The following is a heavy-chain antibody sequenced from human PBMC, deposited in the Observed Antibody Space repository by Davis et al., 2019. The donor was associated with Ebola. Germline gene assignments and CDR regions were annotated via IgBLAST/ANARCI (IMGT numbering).Heavy chain of an antibody. J-gene: IGHJ4*02. D-gene: IGHD1-20*01. V-gene: IGHV3-30*03. CDR3: ARDQNNWNFDY. CDR2: VSIDGSVQ. Sequence: PGGSLRLSCAASGFIFNTYEMHWVRQAPGKGLEWVAVVSIDGSVQWYADSVRGRFSISRDNSKNTLFLQMSSLRAEYTAVYYCARDQNNWNFDYWGQGALVTVSS. CDR1: GFIFNTYE.